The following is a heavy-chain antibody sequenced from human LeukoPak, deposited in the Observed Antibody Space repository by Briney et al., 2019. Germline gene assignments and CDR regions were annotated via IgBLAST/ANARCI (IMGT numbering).Heavy chain of an antibody. J-gene: IGHJ4*02. D-gene: IGHD6-19*01. Sequence: PGGSLRLSCAASGFTFSTSWMHWVRQAPGKGLVWVSRINPDGSSTNYADSVKGRFTISRDNAKNTLYLQIHTLRAEDTAVYYCAKVGRSGWPLDNWGQGTLVTVSS. CDR3: AKVGRSGWPLDN. CDR2: INPDGSST. CDR1: GFTFSTSW. V-gene: IGHV3-74*01.